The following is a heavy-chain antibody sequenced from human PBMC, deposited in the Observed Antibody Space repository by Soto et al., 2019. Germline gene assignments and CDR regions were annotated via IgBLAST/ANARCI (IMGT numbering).Heavy chain of an antibody. J-gene: IGHJ4*02. CDR1: GFTFSSYG. CDR3: ANAQLHPGFDY. D-gene: IGHD5-18*01. Sequence: QVQLVESGGGVVTPGRSLRLSCAASGFTFSSYGMHWVRQAPGKGLEWVAVISYDGSNKYYADSVKGRFTISRDNSKNTLYLQMNSLRAEDTAVYYCANAQLHPGFDYWGQGTLVNVSS. V-gene: IGHV3-30*18. CDR2: ISYDGSNK.